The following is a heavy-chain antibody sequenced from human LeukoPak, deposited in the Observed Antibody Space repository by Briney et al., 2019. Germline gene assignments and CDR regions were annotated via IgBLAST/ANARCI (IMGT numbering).Heavy chain of an antibody. V-gene: IGHV3-30*04. Sequence: PGGSLRLSCAASGFTFSSYVMHWVRQAPDKGLEWVAIISYDGSNEYYADSVKGRFTISRDNSKNTLYLQMNSLRAEDTAVYYCAKADSSSLAFDYWGQGTLVTVSS. CDR1: GFTFSSYV. D-gene: IGHD6-6*01. J-gene: IGHJ4*02. CDR3: AKADSSSLAFDY. CDR2: ISYDGSNE.